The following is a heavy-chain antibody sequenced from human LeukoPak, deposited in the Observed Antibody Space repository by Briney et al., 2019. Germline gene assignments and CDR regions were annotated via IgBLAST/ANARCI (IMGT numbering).Heavy chain of an antibody. CDR1: GFTFSSYG. J-gene: IGHJ3*02. Sequence: GGSLRLSCAASGFTFSSYGMHWVRQAPGKGLEWVAVISYDGSNKYYADSVKGRFTISRDNSKNTLYLQMNSLRAEDTAVYYCAVIVVVVAATGAFDIWGQGTMVTVSS. CDR3: AVIVVVVAATGAFDI. V-gene: IGHV3-30*03. D-gene: IGHD2-15*01. CDR2: ISYDGSNK.